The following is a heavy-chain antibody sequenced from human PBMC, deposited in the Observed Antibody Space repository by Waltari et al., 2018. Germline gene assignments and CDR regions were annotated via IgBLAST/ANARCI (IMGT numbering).Heavy chain of an antibody. CDR2: IRYDGSNK. J-gene: IGHJ6*03. CDR1: GFIFSTYG. D-gene: IGHD3-16*01. CDR3: AKDGGHYHMDV. Sequence: QVQLVGSGGGVVQPGGSLRLSCAASGFIFSTYGMYWVRQAPGKGLGWVAFIRYDGSNKYCADSVKGRFTISRDNSKDTLYLQMNSLRAEDTAVYYCAKDGGHYHMDVWGKGTTVTVSS. V-gene: IGHV3-30*02.